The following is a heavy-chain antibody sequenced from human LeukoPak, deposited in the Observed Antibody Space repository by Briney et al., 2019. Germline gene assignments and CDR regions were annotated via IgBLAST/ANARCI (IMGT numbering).Heavy chain of an antibody. V-gene: IGHV1-8*01. CDR2: MNPNSGNT. CDR3: ARGYDYVWGYDY. J-gene: IGHJ4*02. Sequence: GASVKVSCKASVYTFTSYDINWVRQATGQGLEWMGWMNPNSGNTGYAQKFQGRVTMTRNTSISTAYMELSSLRSEDTAVYYCARGYDYVWGYDYWGQGTLVTVSS. CDR1: VYTFTSYD. D-gene: IGHD3-16*01.